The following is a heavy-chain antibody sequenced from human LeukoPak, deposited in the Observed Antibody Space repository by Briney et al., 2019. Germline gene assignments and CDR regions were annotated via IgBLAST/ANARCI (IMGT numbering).Heavy chain of an antibody. CDR2: ISSSSSYI. D-gene: IGHD3-10*01. CDR1: GFTFSSYS. J-gene: IGHJ5*02. Sequence: GGSLRLSCAASGFTFSSYSMNWVRQAPGKGLEWVSSISSSSSYIYYADSVKGRFTISRDNSKNTLYLQMNSLRAEDTAVYYCAKDSRPGYYGADNWFDPWGQGTLVTVSS. V-gene: IGHV3-21*04. CDR3: AKDSRPGYYGADNWFDP.